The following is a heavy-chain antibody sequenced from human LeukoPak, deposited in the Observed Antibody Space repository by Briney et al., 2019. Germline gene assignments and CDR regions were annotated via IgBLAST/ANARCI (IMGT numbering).Heavy chain of an antibody. CDR3: ARGKRYSGYDLMD. J-gene: IGHJ4*02. CDR2: MNPNSGNT. V-gene: IGHV1-8*01. CDR1: VYTFTSYD. D-gene: IGHD5-12*01. Sequence: ASVKVSCKASVYTFTSYDIDWVRQATGQGLEWMGWMNPNSGNTGYAQKFQGRVTMTRNTSTSTAYMELSSLRSEDTAVYYCARGKRYSGYDLMDWGQGTLVTVSS.